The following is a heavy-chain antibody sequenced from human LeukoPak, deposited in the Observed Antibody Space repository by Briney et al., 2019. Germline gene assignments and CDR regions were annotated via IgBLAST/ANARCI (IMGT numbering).Heavy chain of an antibody. V-gene: IGHV4-4*07. Sequence: SETLSLTCTGSGGSISRYYWSWIRQPAGKGLEWIGRIYTSGSTNYNPSLKSRVTMSVDTSKNQFSLKLSSVTAADTAVYYCAREGVTTVTEPLDYWGQGTLVTVSS. CDR2: IYTSGST. CDR3: AREGVTTVTEPLDY. J-gene: IGHJ4*02. D-gene: IGHD4-17*01. CDR1: GGSISRYY.